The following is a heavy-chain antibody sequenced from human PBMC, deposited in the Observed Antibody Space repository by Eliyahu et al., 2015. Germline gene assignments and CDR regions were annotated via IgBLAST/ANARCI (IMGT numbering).Heavy chain of an antibody. CDR1: GFTFSXYA. V-gene: IGHV3-23*04. CDR3: AKDEHSGYERGVFDI. J-gene: IGHJ3*02. D-gene: IGHD5-12*01. Sequence: EVQLVESGGGLVQPGGSLRLSCAASGFTFSXYAMXWVXQAPGXGLEWVSTISGSGGSTYYADSVKGRFTISRDNSKNTLYLQMNSLRAEDTAVYYCAKDEHSGYERGVFDIWGQGTMVTVSS. CDR2: ISGSGGST.